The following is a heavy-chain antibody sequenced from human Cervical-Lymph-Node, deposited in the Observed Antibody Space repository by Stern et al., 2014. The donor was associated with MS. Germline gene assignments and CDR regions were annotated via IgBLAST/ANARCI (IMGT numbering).Heavy chain of an antibody. D-gene: IGHD3-22*01. CDR3: AAEPMYYSDSVGAFDI. V-gene: IGHV1-58*01. CDR1: GFTFTSSA. Sequence: QLVQSGPEVKKPGTSVKVSCKASGFTFTSSAVQWVRQARGQRLEWLGWIVGGSGSTNYAQKFQERVTITRDMSTSTDYMELSSLRSEDTAVYYCAAEPMYYSDSVGAFDIWGQGTMVTVSS. J-gene: IGHJ3*02. CDR2: IVGGSGST.